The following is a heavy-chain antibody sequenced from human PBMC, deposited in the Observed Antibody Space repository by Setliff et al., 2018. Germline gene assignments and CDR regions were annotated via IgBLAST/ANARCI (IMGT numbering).Heavy chain of an antibody. CDR1: GFSFNTYG. CDR3: ARDWRHKAMDV. V-gene: IGHV3-30*02. Sequence: GGSLRLSCAASGFSFNTYGMHWVRQAPGEGLEWVAFVQFDGSNKYYADSVKGRFTISRDYAKNSLYLQVNSLRAEDTAVYYCARDWRHKAMDVWGQGTTVTVSS. J-gene: IGHJ6*02. CDR2: VQFDGSNK. D-gene: IGHD2-21*01.